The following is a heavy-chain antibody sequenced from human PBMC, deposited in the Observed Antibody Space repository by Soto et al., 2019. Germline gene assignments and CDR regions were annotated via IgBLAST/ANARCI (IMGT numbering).Heavy chain of an antibody. CDR1: GYTLTELS. Sequence: AASVKVSCKVSGYTLTELSMHWVRQAPGKGLEWMGGFDPEDGETIYAQKFQGRVTMTEDTSTDTAYMELSSLRSEDTAVYYCATDLPSRNGDLDYWGQGTLVTVSS. CDR2: FDPEDGET. D-gene: IGHD4-17*01. V-gene: IGHV1-24*01. CDR3: ATDLPSRNGDLDY. J-gene: IGHJ4*02.